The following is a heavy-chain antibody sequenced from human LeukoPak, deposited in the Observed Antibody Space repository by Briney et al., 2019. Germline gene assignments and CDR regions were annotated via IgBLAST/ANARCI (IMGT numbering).Heavy chain of an antibody. V-gene: IGHV3-49*03. CDR1: GFTFGDYG. J-gene: IGHJ4*02. D-gene: IGHD2-21*02. Sequence: GGSLRLSCTAFGFTFGDYGLSWFRQAPGKRLEWIGFIRSKKVFGGAIEYAASVKGRFTFSRDDSKSIAYLQMNDLRTDDTAVYYCTRDWWRLGFDYWGQGTLVTVSS. CDR3: TRDWWRLGFDY. CDR2: IRSKKVFGGAI.